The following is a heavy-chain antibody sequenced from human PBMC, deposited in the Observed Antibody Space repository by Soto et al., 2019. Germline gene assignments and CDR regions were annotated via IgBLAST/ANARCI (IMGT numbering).Heavy chain of an antibody. CDR1: GGSISSISYY. Sequence: WVTLSLTCTVAGGSISSISYYWGWIRQPPGKGLEWIGSIYYSGSTYYNPSLKSRVTISVDTSKNQFSLKLSSVTAADTAVYYCARHGPIAAAGSNWFGPWGQGTLVTVYS. CDR3: ARHGPIAAAGSNWFGP. CDR2: IYYSGST. V-gene: IGHV4-39*01. J-gene: IGHJ5*02. D-gene: IGHD6-13*01.